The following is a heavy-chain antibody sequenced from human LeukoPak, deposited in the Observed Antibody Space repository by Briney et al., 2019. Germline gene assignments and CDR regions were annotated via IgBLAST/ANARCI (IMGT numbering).Heavy chain of an antibody. D-gene: IGHD6-19*01. V-gene: IGHV3-21*04. CDR3: ARDQKQWLVRRVDWYFDL. J-gene: IGHJ2*01. CDR2: ISSSSSYI. Sequence: GGSLRLSCAASGFTFSSYSMNWVRQAPGKGLEWVSSISSSSSYIYYADSVKGRFTISRHNSKNTLYLQMNSLRAEDTAVYYCARDQKQWLVRRVDWYFDLWGRGTLVTVSS. CDR1: GFTFSSYS.